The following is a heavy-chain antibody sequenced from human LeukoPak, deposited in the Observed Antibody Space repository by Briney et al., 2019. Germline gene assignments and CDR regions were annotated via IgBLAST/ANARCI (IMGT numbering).Heavy chain of an antibody. Sequence: ASVKVSCKASGYTFTGYYIHWVRQAPGQGPEWMGWINPNSGGTFYAQKFQGRVTMTRDTPINTAYMELSRLTSDDTAVYYCARPYCNGTSCYTSNWFGPWGQGTLVTVSS. D-gene: IGHD2/OR15-2a*01. V-gene: IGHV1-2*02. CDR1: GYTFTGYY. J-gene: IGHJ5*02. CDR3: ARPYCNGTSCYTSNWFGP. CDR2: INPNSGGT.